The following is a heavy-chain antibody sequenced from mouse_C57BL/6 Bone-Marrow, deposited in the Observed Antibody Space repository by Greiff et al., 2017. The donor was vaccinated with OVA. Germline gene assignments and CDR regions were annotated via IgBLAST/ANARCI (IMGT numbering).Heavy chain of an antibody. J-gene: IGHJ1*03. CDR3: ARNGFYGYIDV. CDR1: GYTFTNYW. Sequence: QVQLKESGAELVRPGTSVKMSCKASGYTFTNYWIGWAKQRPGHGLEWIGDIYPGGGYTNYNEKFKGKATLTADKSSSTAYMQFSSLTSEDSAIYYCARNGFYGYIDVWGTGTTVTVSS. D-gene: IGHD2-2*01. CDR2: IYPGGGYT. V-gene: IGHV1-63*01.